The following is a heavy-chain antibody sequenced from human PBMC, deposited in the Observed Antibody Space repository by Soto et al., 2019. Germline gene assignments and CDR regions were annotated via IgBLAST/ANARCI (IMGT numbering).Heavy chain of an antibody. CDR3: ARVHVMVVAGSTFDY. V-gene: IGHV4-38-2*02. Sequence: LSLTCTVSGDSISSGSYWGWIRQPPGEGPEWIASIYHGGTTFYNPSLKSRISISVDTSKNQFSLRLTSVTAADTATYYCARVHVMVVAGSTFDYWGRGPLVTVSS. D-gene: IGHD6-19*01. CDR1: GDSISSGSY. J-gene: IGHJ4*03. CDR2: IYHGGTT.